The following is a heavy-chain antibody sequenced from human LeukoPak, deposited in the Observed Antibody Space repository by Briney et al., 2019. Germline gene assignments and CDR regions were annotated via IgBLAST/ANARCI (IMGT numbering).Heavy chain of an antibody. J-gene: IGHJ4*02. CDR3: AKDHSSGWPDCFDY. Sequence: QTGGSLRLSCAASGFTFSSYSMNWVRQAPGKGLQWVSAISGSGGSTYYADSVKGRFTISRDNSKNTLYLQMNSLRAEDTAVYYCAKDHSSGWPDCFDYWGQGALVTVSS. CDR2: ISGSGGST. V-gene: IGHV3-23*01. CDR1: GFTFSSYS. D-gene: IGHD6-19*01.